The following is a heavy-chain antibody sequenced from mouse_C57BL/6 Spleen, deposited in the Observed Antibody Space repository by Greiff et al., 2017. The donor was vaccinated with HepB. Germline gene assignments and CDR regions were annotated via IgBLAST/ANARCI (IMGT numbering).Heavy chain of an antibody. CDR3: ATITTVVAPEYFDY. J-gene: IGHJ2*01. D-gene: IGHD1-1*01. V-gene: IGHV5-17*01. CDR2: ISSGSSTI. Sequence: EVKLMESGGGLVKPGGSLKLSCAASGFTFSDYGMHWVRQAPEKGLEWVAYISSGSSTIYYADTLKGRFTISRDNAKNTLFLQMTSLRSEDTAMYYCATITTVVAPEYFDYWGQGTTLTVSS. CDR1: GFTFSDYG.